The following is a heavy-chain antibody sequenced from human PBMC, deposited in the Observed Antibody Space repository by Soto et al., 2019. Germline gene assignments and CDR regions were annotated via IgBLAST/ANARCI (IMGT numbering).Heavy chain of an antibody. D-gene: IGHD6-19*01. Sequence: GGSLRLSCAASGFTFSGYWMGWVRQAPGKGLEWVANIEQDGSDEYYLDSVKGRFTISRDNAKNSLYLQMNSLRAEDTAVYSCYSSGPGYWGQGTLVTVSS. J-gene: IGHJ4*02. CDR1: GFTFSGYW. CDR2: IEQDGSDE. V-gene: IGHV3-7*05. CDR3: YSSGPGY.